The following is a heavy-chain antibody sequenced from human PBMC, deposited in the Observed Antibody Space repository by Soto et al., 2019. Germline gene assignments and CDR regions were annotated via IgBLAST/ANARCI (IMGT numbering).Heavy chain of an antibody. J-gene: IGHJ5*02. V-gene: IGHV1-18*01. CDR3: ARVVPGAEAWFGP. CDR1: GYTFSNYG. CDR2: ISLYSDGT. Sequence: ASVKVSCKTSGYTFSNYGITWVRQAPGQPLEWLGWISLYSDGTNFAQKFQGRVSMTTDTSTTTAYMELRSLRSDDTAVYYCARVVPGAEAWFGPWGQGTLVTVSS. D-gene: IGHD2-2*01.